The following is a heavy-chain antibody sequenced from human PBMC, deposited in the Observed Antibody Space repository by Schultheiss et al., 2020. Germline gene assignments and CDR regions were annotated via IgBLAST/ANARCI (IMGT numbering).Heavy chain of an antibody. CDR1: GGSIGRSSYY. D-gene: IGHD3-10*01. Sequence: SETLSLTCNVSGGSIGRSSYYWGWIRQPPGKGLEWIGSVYYGGTTYYNSSLKSRVTISVDTSKSQLSLKLSSVTAADTAVYYCARSPGNWFDPWGQGTLVTVSS. J-gene: IGHJ5*02. CDR2: VYYGGTT. V-gene: IGHV4-39*07. CDR3: ARSPGNWFDP.